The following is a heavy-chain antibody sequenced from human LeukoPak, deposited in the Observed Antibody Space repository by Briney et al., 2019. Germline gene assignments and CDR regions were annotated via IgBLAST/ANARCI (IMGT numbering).Heavy chain of an antibody. V-gene: IGHV1-18*01. CDR1: GYTFTSYG. J-gene: IGHJ5*02. Sequence: ASVKVSCKASGYTFTSYGISWVRQAPGQGLEWMGWISAYNGNTNYAQKFQGRVTMTTDTSTSTAYMELRSLRSDDTAVYYCARKVIAAAGDNWFDPWGQGTLVTVSS. CDR3: ARKVIAAAGDNWFDP. D-gene: IGHD6-13*01. CDR2: ISAYNGNT.